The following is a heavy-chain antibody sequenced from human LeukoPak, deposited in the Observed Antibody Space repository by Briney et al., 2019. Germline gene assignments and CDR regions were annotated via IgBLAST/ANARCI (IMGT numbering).Heavy chain of an antibody. CDR3: TTSLPHIVDVTVSDGGN. J-gene: IGHJ4*02. CDR2: MAADGSNI. V-gene: IGHV3-30*03. CDR1: GFIFSVYG. Sequence: AGRSLRLSCAASGFIFSVYGMHWVRQAPGKGLEWVALMAADGSNIYYADSVKGRFTISRDNAGNSLYLQMNSLRVEDTAVYYFTTSLPHIVDVTVSDGGNWGRGTLVTVSS. D-gene: IGHD2-21*02.